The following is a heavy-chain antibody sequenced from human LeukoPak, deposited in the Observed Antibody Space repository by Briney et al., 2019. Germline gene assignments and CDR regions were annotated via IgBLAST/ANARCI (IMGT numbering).Heavy chain of an antibody. V-gene: IGHV3-30-3*01. Sequence: PGGSLRLSCAASGFIFSYYDMEWVRQAPGKGLEWVASISYDGSNEYYADSVKGRFTISRDNSKNTVYLQMSSLTAEDTAVYYCAGEFNSRDHYYFVFWGQGTLVTVSS. CDR1: GFIFSYYD. CDR3: AGEFNSRDHYYFVF. J-gene: IGHJ4*02. CDR2: ISYDGSNE. D-gene: IGHD5-24*01.